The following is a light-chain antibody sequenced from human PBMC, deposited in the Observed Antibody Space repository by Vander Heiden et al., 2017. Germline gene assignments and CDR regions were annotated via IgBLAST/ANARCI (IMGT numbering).Light chain of an antibody. V-gene: IGLV3-25*03. Sequence: SHELTQPPSVSVSPGQKASITCSGDGLAKQYAYWYQQKPGQAPVLVIYKDSERPSGIPDRFSGSSSVTTVTLTISGVQAEDAADYYCQSADSSGTYEVFGTGTKVTVL. J-gene: IGLJ1*01. CDR1: GLAKQY. CDR3: QSADSSGTYEV. CDR2: KDS.